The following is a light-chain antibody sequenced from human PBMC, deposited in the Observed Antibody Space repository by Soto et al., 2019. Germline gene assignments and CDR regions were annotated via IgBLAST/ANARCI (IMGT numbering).Light chain of an antibody. CDR2: GAS. Sequence: EIVLTQSPCTLSSSPGDRATLSCRASQSVSSSYLAWYQQKPGQAPRLLIYGASNRATGIPDRFSGSGSGTDSDLTITRLEPEDFAVYYCQQRSNWSTVWTFGQGTKVDIK. J-gene: IGKJ1*01. CDR1: QSVSSSY. CDR3: QQRSNWSTVWT. V-gene: IGKV3D-20*02.